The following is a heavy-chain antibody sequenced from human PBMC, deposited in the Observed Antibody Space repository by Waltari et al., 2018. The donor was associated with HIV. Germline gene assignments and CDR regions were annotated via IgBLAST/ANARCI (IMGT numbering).Heavy chain of an antibody. Sequence: EVHLVESGGGLVQPGGSLRLSGAASGFSCSNCVIHWVRQAPGKGLEWVANIKQDGSEKYYVGSVKGRFTISRDNAKNSLYLQMNSLSADDTAVYYCARDFPLEGDNGDYFDTWGQGTLVTVSS. CDR1: GFSCSNCV. V-gene: IGHV3-7*01. CDR3: ARDFPLEGDNGDYFDT. CDR2: IKQDGSEK. D-gene: IGHD1-26*01. J-gene: IGHJ4*02.